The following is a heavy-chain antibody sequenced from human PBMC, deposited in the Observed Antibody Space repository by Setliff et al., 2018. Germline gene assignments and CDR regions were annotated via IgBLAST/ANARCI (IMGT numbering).Heavy chain of an antibody. CDR2: IIHSGST. CDR1: GGSISSGDYY. D-gene: IGHD3-9*01. Sequence: KTSETLSLTCTVSGGSISSGDYYWSWIRQPPGKRLEWIGEIIHSGSTNYNPSLKSRVTISMDTSKNQFSLKLNSVTAADMAVYYCARGPRLRYFDWPVDYWGQGTTVTVSS. CDR3: ARGPRLRYFDWPVDY. V-gene: IGHV4-39*07. J-gene: IGHJ4*02.